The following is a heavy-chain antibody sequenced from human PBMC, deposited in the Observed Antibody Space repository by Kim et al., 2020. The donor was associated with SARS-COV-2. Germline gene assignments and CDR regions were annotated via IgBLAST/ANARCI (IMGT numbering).Heavy chain of an antibody. CDR1: GYSFTSYW. D-gene: IGHD4-17*01. V-gene: IGHV5-51*01. CDR3: ASTGYDYGDYVSLSFDY. CDR2: IYPGDSDT. J-gene: IGHJ4*02. Sequence: GESLKISCKGSGYSFTSYWIGWVRQMPGKGLEWMGIIYPGDSDTRYSPSFQGQVTISADKSISTAYLQWSSLKASDTAMYYCASTGYDYGDYVSLSFDYWGQGTLVTVSS.